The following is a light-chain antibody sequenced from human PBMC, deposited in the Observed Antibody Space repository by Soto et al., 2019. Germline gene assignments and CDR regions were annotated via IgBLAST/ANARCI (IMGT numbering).Light chain of an antibody. Sequence: EIVLTQSPATLSLSPGERATLSCRASHSVNSYLAWYQHKPGQAPRLLIYDASNRAAGIPARFSGSGSGTDFPLTISSLEPEDFAIYYCQQRKYWPPLTFGGGTKVEIK. CDR3: QQRKYWPPLT. CDR2: DAS. J-gene: IGKJ4*01. V-gene: IGKV3-11*01. CDR1: HSVNSY.